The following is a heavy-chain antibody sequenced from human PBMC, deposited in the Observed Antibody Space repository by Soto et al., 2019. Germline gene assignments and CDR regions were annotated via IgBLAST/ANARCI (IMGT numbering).Heavy chain of an antibody. CDR2: TYYRSKWYN. D-gene: IGHD3-22*01. V-gene: IGHV6-1*01. CDR1: GDSVSSNSAA. CDR3: ARDKYYDSSGYLVRFDY. Sequence: PSQTLSLTCAISGDSVSSNSAAWNWIRQSPSRGLEWLGRTYYRSKWYNDYAVSVKSRITINPDTSKNQFSLQLNSVTPEDTAVYYCARDKYYDSSGYLVRFDYWGQGTLVTVSS. J-gene: IGHJ4*02.